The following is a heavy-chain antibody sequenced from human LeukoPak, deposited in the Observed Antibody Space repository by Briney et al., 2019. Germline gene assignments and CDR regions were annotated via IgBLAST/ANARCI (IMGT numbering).Heavy chain of an antibody. CDR3: AKGLAVAGTMVGDY. Sequence: GGSLRLSCAASGFTFSSYGMHCVRQAPGKGLEWVAVISYDGSNKYYADSVKGRFTISRDNSKNTLYLQMNSLRAEDTAVYYCAKGLAVAGTMVGDYWGQGTLVTVSS. V-gene: IGHV3-30*18. J-gene: IGHJ4*02. CDR1: GFTFSSYG. D-gene: IGHD6-19*01. CDR2: ISYDGSNK.